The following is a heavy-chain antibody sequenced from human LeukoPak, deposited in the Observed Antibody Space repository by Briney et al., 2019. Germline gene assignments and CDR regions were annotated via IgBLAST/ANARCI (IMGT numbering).Heavy chain of an antibody. CDR2: ITSSGAAV. CDR1: GFTFSTYE. V-gene: IGHV3-48*03. D-gene: IGHD6-13*01. J-gene: IGHJ4*02. Sequence: GGSLRLSFAASGFTFSTYEMNWVRQAPGKGLEWVSYITSSGAAVYYADSVKGRFTVSRDNAQKILYLQMSSLRSEDTAVYYRARVYHSSTWQGVDYWGQGTLVTVSS. CDR3: ARVYHSSTWQGVDY.